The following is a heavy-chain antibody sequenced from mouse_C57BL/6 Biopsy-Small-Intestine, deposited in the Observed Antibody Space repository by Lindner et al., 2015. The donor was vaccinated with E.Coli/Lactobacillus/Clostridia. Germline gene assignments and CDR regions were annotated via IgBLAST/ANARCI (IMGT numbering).Heavy chain of an antibody. Sequence: SVKVSCKAFWRSPSAVMLSAGWRQAPGQGLEWMGGIIPIFGTANYAQKFQGRVTISADESTSTACMELTSLRSEDTAVYYCAAYDILTGPKNLLSYYYGMDVWGQGTTVTVSS. V-gene: IGHV1-81*01. CDR3: AAYDILTGPKNLLSYYYGMDV. J-gene: IGHJ1*01. CDR2: IIPIFGTA. D-gene: IGHD1-1*01. CDR1: RSPSAVML.